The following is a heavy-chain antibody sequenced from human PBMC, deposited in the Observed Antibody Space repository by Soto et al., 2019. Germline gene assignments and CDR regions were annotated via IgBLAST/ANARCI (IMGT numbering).Heavy chain of an antibody. V-gene: IGHV3-7*01. CDR2: IKQDGSEK. J-gene: IGHJ4*02. D-gene: IGHD6-6*01. CDR3: ARDEYSISPYYFDY. CDR1: GFTFISYW. Sequence: GGSLRLSCGASGFTFISYWMSWVRQAPGKGLEWVANIKQDGSEKYYVDSVKGRLTISRDNAKNSLYLQMNSLRAEDTAVYYCARDEYSISPYYFDYWGQGTLVTVSS.